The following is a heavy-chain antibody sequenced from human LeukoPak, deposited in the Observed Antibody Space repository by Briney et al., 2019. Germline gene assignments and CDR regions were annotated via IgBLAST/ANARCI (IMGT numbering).Heavy chain of an antibody. CDR1: GFTFSSYA. V-gene: IGHV3-23*01. CDR3: AKAPSVGASYYFDY. Sequence: GGSLRLSCAASGFTFSSYAMSCVRQAPGKGLEWVSAISGSGGSTYYADSVKGRFTISRDNSKNTLYMQMNSLRAEDTAVYYCAKAPSVGASYYFDYWGQGTLVTVSS. D-gene: IGHD1-26*01. CDR2: ISGSGGST. J-gene: IGHJ4*02.